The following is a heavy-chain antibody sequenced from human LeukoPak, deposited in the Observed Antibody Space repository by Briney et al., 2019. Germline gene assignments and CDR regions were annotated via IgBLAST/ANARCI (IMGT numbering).Heavy chain of an antibody. J-gene: IGHJ3*02. CDR3: AKVAMRGYGGTFAAFDI. V-gene: IGHV3-9*01. Sequence: GGSLRLSCAASGFTFDDYAMHWVRQAPGKGLEWVSGISWNSGSIGYADSVKGRFTISRDNAKNSLYLQMNSLRAEDTALYYCAKVAMRGYGGTFAAFDIWGQGTMVTVSS. CDR2: ISWNSGSI. CDR1: GFTFDDYA. D-gene: IGHD4-23*01.